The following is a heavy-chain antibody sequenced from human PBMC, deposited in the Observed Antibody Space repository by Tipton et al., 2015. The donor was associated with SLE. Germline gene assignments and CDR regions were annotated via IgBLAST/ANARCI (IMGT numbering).Heavy chain of an antibody. V-gene: IGHV3-74*03. CDR2: IDSEGSRT. D-gene: IGHD3-16*01. CDR3: AREDPVWDAFDI. CDR1: GFPFSSLW. J-gene: IGHJ3*02. Sequence: SLRLSCAASGFPFSSLWMHWVRQVPGKGLVWVSEIDSEGSRTTYADSVKGRFSTYRDNAKNTLFLEMNSLRAEDTAVYYCAREDPVWDAFDIWGQGTMVTVSS.